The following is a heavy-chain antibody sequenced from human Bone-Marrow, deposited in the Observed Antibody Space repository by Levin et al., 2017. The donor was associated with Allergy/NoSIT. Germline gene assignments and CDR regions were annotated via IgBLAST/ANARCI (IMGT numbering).Heavy chain of an antibody. J-gene: IGHJ4*02. CDR1: GYTFNSYH. V-gene: IGHV7-4-1*02. D-gene: IGHD2-2*01. CDR2: INTNTGNP. Sequence: ASVKVSCKASGYTFNSYHINWVRQAPGQGPEWMGWINTNTGNPTYAQGFTGRFVLSLDTSVSTTYLQISSLKAEDTAVYYCARKKLCGTTSCYGSFDYWGQGTLVTVSS. CDR3: ARKKLCGTTSCYGSFDY.